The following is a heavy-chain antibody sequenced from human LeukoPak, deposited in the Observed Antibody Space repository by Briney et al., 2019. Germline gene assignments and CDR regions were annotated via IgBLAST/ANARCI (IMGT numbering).Heavy chain of an antibody. D-gene: IGHD6-13*01. CDR3: ASRSSWYGGAWFDY. Sequence: SETLSLTCTVSGGSISSSSYYWGWIRQPPGKGLEWIGSIYYSGSTYYNPSLKSRVIISVDASKNQFSLKLSSVTAADTAVYYCASRSSWYGGAWFDYWGQGTLVTVSS. CDR1: GGSISSSSYY. CDR2: IYYSGST. V-gene: IGHV4-39*01. J-gene: IGHJ4*02.